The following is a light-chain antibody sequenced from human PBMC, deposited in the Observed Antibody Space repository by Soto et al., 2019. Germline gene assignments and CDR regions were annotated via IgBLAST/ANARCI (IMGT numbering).Light chain of an antibody. J-gene: IGLJ1*01. CDR1: SSDVGAYIY. Sequence: QSVLTQPASVSGSPGQSITISGGVTSSDVGAYIYVSWYQQFPGKAPKLILYEVNNRPSGVSNRFSGSKSGTTASLTISGLQPEDEADYYCSAYSDIDTKVFGTGTKVTVL. V-gene: IGLV2-14*03. CDR3: SAYSDIDTKV. CDR2: EVN.